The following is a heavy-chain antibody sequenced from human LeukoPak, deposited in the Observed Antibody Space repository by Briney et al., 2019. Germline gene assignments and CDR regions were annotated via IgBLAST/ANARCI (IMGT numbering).Heavy chain of an antibody. D-gene: IGHD2-2*02. CDR3: ARGEDCSSTSCYTPPSRNWFDP. CDR2: IIPIFGTA. J-gene: IGHJ5*02. V-gene: IGHV1-69*13. Sequence: SVKVSCKASGGTFSSYAIGWVRQAPGQRLEWMGGIIPIFGTANYAQKFQGRVTITADESTSTAYMELSSLRSEDTAVYYCARGEDCSSTSCYTPPSRNWFDPWGQGTLVTVSS. CDR1: GGTFSSYA.